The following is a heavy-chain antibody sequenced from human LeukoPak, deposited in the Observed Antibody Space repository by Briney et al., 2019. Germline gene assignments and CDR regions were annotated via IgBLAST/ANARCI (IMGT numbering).Heavy chain of an antibody. CDR1: GYTFTGYY. V-gene: IGHV1-2*06. Sequence: ASVKVSCEASGYTFTGYYMHWVRQAPGQGLEWLGRINPNSGGTNYAQKFQGRVTMTRDTSISTAYMELSRLRSDDTAVYYCARVGYSSSPFDPWGQGTLVTVSS. D-gene: IGHD6-13*01. J-gene: IGHJ5*02. CDR3: ARVGYSSSPFDP. CDR2: INPNSGGT.